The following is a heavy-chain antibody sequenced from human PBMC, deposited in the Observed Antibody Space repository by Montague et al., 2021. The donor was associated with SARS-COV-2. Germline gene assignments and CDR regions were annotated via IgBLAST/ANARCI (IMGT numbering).Heavy chain of an antibody. D-gene: IGHD5-18*01. Sequence: SETLSLTCTVSGGSISNSIYYWDWIRQPPGEGLEWIGSIYYTENTYYXPSLKSRVTISIDTSKNQFSLKLSSVTAADTAVYYCARPGSGYGYGSGAFDYWGQGTLVTVSS. V-gene: IGHV4-39*01. J-gene: IGHJ4*02. CDR3: ARPGSGYGYGSGAFDY. CDR2: IYYTENT. CDR1: GGSISNSIYY.